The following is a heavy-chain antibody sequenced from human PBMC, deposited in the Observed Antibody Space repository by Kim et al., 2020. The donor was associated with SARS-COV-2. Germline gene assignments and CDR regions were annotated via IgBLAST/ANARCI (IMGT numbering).Heavy chain of an antibody. CDR3: VRPYKDGCLRSPYDAFDH. D-gene: IGHD3-16*01. CDR2: INARTGTT. J-gene: IGHJ5*02. Sequence: ASVNVSCKTSGFTVINYILHWVRQAPGQNPEWMGWINARTGTTKDSQKFQGTFIITRDTAASSVYSELSSLKHADTAMYYCVRPYKDGCLRSPYDAFDHW. CDR1: GFTVINYI. V-gene: IGHV1-3*01.